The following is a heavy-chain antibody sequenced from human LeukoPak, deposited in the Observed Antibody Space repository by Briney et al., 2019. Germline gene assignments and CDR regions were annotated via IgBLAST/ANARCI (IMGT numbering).Heavy chain of an antibody. CDR1: GFALSAYW. CDR2: IKQDGTVQ. D-gene: IGHD2-21*02. V-gene: IGHV3-7*01. J-gene: IGHJ6*03. CDR3: ARDYTATGAMDV. Sequence: GGSLRLSCAASGFALSAYWMNWVRQAPGKGRQWLANIKQDGTVQHYVDSVKGRFTISRDNAKNSLFLQMNSLRAEDTALYYCARDYTATGAMDVWGEETAVSVS.